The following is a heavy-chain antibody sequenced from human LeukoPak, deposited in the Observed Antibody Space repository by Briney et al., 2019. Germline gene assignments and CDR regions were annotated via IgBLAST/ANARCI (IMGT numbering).Heavy chain of an antibody. CDR1: GGSISSNSYY. V-gene: IGHV4-39*01. Sequence: PSETLSLTCTVSGGSISSNSYYWGWIRQPPGKGLEWIGSIYYSGSTYYNPSLKSRVTISVDTSKNQFSLKLTSVTASDTGLYYRARNIVTRPYYHGLDVWGQGTTVTVSS. CDR2: IYYSGST. CDR3: ARNIVTRPYYHGLDV. D-gene: IGHD6-6*01. J-gene: IGHJ6*02.